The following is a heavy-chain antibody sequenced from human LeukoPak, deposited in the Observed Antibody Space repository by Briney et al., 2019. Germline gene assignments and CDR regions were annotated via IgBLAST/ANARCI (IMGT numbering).Heavy chain of an antibody. D-gene: IGHD2-15*01. CDR3: ARLVGSRSCSGGTCYSDY. CDR1: GFTFSSYA. CDR2: ISYDGSNK. Sequence: GGSLRLSCAASGFTFSSYAMHWVRQAPGKGLEWVAVISYDGSNKYYADSVKGRFTISRDNSKNTLYLQMNSLRAEDTAVYYCARLVGSRSCSGGTCYSDYWGQGTLVTVSS. J-gene: IGHJ4*02. V-gene: IGHV3-30-3*01.